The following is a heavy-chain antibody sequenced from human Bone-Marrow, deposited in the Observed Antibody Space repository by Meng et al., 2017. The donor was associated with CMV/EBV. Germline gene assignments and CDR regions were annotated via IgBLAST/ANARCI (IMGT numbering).Heavy chain of an antibody. J-gene: IGHJ5*02. CDR3: ARDRAIVVVVAATRGLDP. V-gene: IGHV3-30*19. D-gene: IGHD2-15*01. CDR1: GFSFSTYA. CDR2: ISYDGSKK. Sequence: GESLKISCAASGFSFSTYAMHWVRQAPGKGLEWVALISYDGSKKYYADSVKGRFTISRDNSKSTLYLQMNSLRAEDTAVYYCARDRAIVVVVAATRGLDPWGQGTLVTVSS.